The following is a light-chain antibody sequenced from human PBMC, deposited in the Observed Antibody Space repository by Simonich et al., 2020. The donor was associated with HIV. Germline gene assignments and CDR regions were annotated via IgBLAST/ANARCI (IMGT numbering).Light chain of an antibody. V-gene: IGLV1-40*01. J-gene: IGLJ3*02. CDR2: DDN. CDR3: QSYDNSLSTWV. CDR1: SSNIGAGYG. Sequence: QSVLTQPPSVSGAPGQRVTISCTGSSSNIGAGYGVHWYQPLPGTAPKLLIYDDNNRPSGVPDRFSGSKSGTSASLAITGLQAEDEADYYCQSYDNSLSTWVFGGGAKLTVL.